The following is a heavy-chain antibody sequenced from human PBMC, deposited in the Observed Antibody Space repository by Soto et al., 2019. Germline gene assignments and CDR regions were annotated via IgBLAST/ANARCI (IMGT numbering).Heavy chain of an antibody. D-gene: IGHD3-22*01. CDR2: IIPIFGTA. CDR1: GGTFSSYA. V-gene: IGHV1-69*13. J-gene: IGHJ4*02. CDR3: ARVRVYYYDSSGYYGFDY. Sequence: SVKVSCKDSGGTFSSYAISWVRQAPEQGLEWMGGIIPIFGTANYAQKFQGRVTITADESTSTAYMELSSLRSEDTAVYYCARVRVYYYDSSGYYGFDYWGQGTLVTVSS.